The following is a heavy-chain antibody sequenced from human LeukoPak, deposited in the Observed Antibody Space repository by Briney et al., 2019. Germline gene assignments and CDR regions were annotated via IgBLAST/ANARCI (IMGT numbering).Heavy chain of an antibody. CDR2: ISSDSNII. CDR3: ARTFDY. J-gene: IGHJ4*02. V-gene: IGHV3-48*04. CDR1: GFAFSSSS. Sequence: GGSLRLSCAASGFAFSSSSMNWVRQAPGKGLEWISYISSDSNIIYYADSVKGRFTISRDNAKNALYLQMDSLRAEDTAVYYCARTFDYWGQGTLVTVSS.